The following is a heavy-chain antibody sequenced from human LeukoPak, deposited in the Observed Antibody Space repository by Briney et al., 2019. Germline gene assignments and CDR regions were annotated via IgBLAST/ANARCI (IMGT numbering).Heavy chain of an antibody. CDR2: IYYSGST. CDR3: ARLYSSSLGRVFDY. CDR1: GGSISSDGYS. D-gene: IGHD6-13*01. J-gene: IGHJ4*02. Sequence: PSETLSLTCVVSGGSISSDGYSWSWIRQPPGKGLEWIGYIYYSGSTNYNPSLKSRVTISVDTSKNQFSLKLSSVTAADTAVYYCARLYSSSLGRVFDYWGQGTLVTVSS. V-gene: IGHV4-61*08.